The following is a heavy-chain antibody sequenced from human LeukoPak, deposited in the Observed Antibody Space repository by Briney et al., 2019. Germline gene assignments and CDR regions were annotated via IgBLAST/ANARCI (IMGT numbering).Heavy chain of an antibody. CDR1: GFPFSSYA. D-gene: IGHD2-15*01. V-gene: IGHV3-30*04. CDR2: MWYDGTNR. Sequence: GGSLRLSCSASGFPFSSYAMHWVRQAPGKGLEWVAVMWYDGTNRFYADSVKGRFTISRDNSKNTLYLQMNSLRAEDTAVYFCARDGAFLGYCSGGTCFPLYYFDYWGQGTLVTVSS. CDR3: ARDGAFLGYCSGGTCFPLYYFDY. J-gene: IGHJ4*02.